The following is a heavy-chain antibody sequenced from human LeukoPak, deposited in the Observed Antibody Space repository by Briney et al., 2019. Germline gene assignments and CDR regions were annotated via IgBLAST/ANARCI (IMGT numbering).Heavy chain of an antibody. CDR1: GFTFSSYG. V-gene: IGHV3-30*18. J-gene: IGHJ6*02. CDR3: ANFDYYYGMDV. CDR2: MSYDGSNK. Sequence: GGSLRLSCAASGFTFSSYGMHWVRQAPGKGLEWVAVMSYDGSNKFYADSVKGRFTISRDNSKNTLYLQMNSLRAEDTAVYYCANFDYYYGMDVWGQGTTVTVSS.